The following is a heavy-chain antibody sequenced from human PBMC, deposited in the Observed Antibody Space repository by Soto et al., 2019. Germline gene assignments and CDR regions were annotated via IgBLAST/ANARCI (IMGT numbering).Heavy chain of an antibody. Sequence: QVQLVESGGGVVQPGRSLRLSCAVSGFTVSTYGMHWVRQAPGKGLEWVAVISRDGGTKYYADSGKGRFTIARENSRNTLFLEMNSLRGDDMADDYGTGEVASGYWGQGTMVTVSS. CDR1: GFTVSTYG. V-gene: IGHV3-30*03. J-gene: IGHJ4*02. CDR3: TGEVASGY. CDR2: ISRDGGTK. D-gene: IGHD2-8*02.